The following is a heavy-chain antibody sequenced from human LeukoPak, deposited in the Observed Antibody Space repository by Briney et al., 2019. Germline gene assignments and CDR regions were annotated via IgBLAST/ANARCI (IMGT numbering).Heavy chain of an antibody. J-gene: IGHJ2*01. CDR1: GFTFSGYS. CDR2: ISSPSSTI. CDR3: ARAYLLPSIPYWYFDL. V-gene: IGHV3-48*04. Sequence: GGSLRLSCAASGFTFSGYSMNWVRQAPGKGLEWLSYISSPSSTIYYADSVRDRFTISRDNAKNSLYLQMNSLRAEDAAIYYCARAYLLPSIPYWYFDLWGRGTLVTVSS. D-gene: IGHD2-21*01.